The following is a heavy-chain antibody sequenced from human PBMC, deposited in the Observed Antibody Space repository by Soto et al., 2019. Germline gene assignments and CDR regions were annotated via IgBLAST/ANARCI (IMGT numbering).Heavy chain of an antibody. CDR1: GFTLTNEN. CDR2: ISGNGGST. J-gene: IGHJ4*02. CDR3: AKDRTFGPPLVRFDS. V-gene: IGHV3-23*01. Sequence: PGGSLRLSCTVLGFTLTNENMNWVRQAPGKGLEWVSAISGNGGSTYYADSVKGRFTISRDNSKSTLHLQMNSLRVEDTAVYYCAKDRTFGPPLVRFDSWGQGTLVTVSS. D-gene: IGHD6-6*01.